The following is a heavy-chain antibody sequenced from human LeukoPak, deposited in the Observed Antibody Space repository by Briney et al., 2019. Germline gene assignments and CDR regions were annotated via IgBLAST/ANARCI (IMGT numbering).Heavy chain of an antibody. J-gene: IGHJ4*02. D-gene: IGHD6-19*01. CDR2: FFHGRST. CDR1: GGSITSGDYS. V-gene: IGHV4-30-2*01. CDR3: ASLAVAGLSEGY. Sequence: SQTLSLTCAVSGGSITSGDYSWTWIRQPPGQGLEWIGYFFHGRSTYYNPSLESRVTISVDRSKNQFSLKLNSVTAADTAVYYCASLAVAGLSEGYWGQGTLVIVSS.